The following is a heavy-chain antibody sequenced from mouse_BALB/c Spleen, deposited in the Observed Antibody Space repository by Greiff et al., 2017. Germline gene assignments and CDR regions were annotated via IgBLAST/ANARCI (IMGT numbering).Heavy chain of an antibody. Sequence: VKLVESGPGLVAPSQSLSITCTVSGFSLTSYGVDWVRQPPGKGLEWLGVIWAGGCTNYNSSLMSRLSISTDNSKSQVFLIMNSLQTDGTAIYYFARGGAMDYWGQGTSVTVAS. CDR3: ARGGAMDY. V-gene: IGHV2-9*02. CDR2: IWAGGCT. J-gene: IGHJ4*01. CDR1: GFSLTSYG.